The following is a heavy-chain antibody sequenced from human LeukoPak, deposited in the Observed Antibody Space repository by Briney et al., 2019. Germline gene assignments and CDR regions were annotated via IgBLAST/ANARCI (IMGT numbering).Heavy chain of an antibody. V-gene: IGHV3-30*02. CDR3: ATHYCDSSGDYFDF. CDR2: IRFDGSKK. J-gene: IGHJ4*02. D-gene: IGHD3-22*01. Sequence: GGSLRLSCAASGFTFSSYWMHWVRQAPGKGLEWVAFIRFDGSKKDYADSVKGRCTISRDNSKNTLYLQMNSLRAEDTAVYYCATHYCDSSGDYFDFWGQGTLVTVSS. CDR1: GFTFSSYW.